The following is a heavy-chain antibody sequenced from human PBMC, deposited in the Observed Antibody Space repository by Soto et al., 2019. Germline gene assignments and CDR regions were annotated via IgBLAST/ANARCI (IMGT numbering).Heavy chain of an antibody. Sequence: QVQLQESGPGLVKPSETLSLTCAVSGGSISSDNYYWSWIRQPPGKGLEWIGYIFYNGNTNYNPSLKSPVTISLDTSKKQFSLKLSSVTAADTAVYFCARDNPFLHWGQGTLVTVSS. D-gene: IGHD2-21*01. V-gene: IGHV4-61*01. CDR3: ARDNPFLH. J-gene: IGHJ4*02. CDR1: GGSISSDNYY. CDR2: IFYNGNT.